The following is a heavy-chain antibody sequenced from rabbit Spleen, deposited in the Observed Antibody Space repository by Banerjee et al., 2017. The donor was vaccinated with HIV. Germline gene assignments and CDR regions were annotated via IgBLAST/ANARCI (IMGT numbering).Heavy chain of an antibody. V-gene: IGHV1S40*01. CDR2: IDANDGDT. CDR3: ARNYVNAFDP. J-gene: IGHJ2*01. Sequence: QSLEESGGDLVKPGASLTLTCTASGVSFSMSSYMCWVRQAPGKGLEWIACIDANDGDTDYANWSKGRFTISKTSSTTVTLQMTSLTAADTATYFCARNYVNAFDPWGPGTLVTVS. CDR1: GVSFSMSSY. D-gene: IGHD1-1*01.